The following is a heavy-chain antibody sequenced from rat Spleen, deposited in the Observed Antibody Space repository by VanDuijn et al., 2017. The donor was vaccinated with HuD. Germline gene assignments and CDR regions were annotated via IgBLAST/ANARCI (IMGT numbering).Heavy chain of an antibody. Sequence: EVHLVESGGGLVQPGGSLKLSCAASGFTFSNYDMAWVRQTPTKGLEWVASITTGGGKSYYRDSVKGRFTLSRDNAEKTQYLQMDSLKSEDTATYYCVRQGYYYSTYSFYFDYWGQGGMVTVSS. J-gene: IGHJ2*01. CDR3: VRQGYYYSTYSFYFDY. D-gene: IGHD1-2*01. CDR1: GFTFSNYD. V-gene: IGHV5S14*01. CDR2: ITTGGGKS.